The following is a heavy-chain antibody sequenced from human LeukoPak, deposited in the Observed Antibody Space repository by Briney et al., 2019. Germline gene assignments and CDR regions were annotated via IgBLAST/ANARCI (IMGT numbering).Heavy chain of an antibody. D-gene: IGHD2-21*01. Sequence: GGSLRLSCAASGFTFSGYWMHWVRQAPGKGLVWVSRIKTDGSSTNYADSVKGRFTISRDNAKNTLYLQLSSLRAEGTAVYYCATQNHYSLDYWGQGTLVTVSS. CDR1: GFTFSGYW. CDR2: IKTDGSST. J-gene: IGHJ4*02. CDR3: ATQNHYSLDY. V-gene: IGHV3-74*01.